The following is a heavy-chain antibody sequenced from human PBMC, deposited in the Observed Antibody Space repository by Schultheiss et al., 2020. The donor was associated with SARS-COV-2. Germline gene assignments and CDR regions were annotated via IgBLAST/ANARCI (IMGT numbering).Heavy chain of an antibody. CDR3: ARDRCSGGSCYPNWFDP. J-gene: IGHJ5*02. CDR2: ISSSSSYI. CDR1: GFTFSSYE. D-gene: IGHD2-15*01. Sequence: GESLKISCAASGFTFSSYEMNWVRQAPGKGLEWVSSISSSSSYIYYADSVKGRFTISRDNAKNSLYLQMNSLRAEDTAVYYCARDRCSGGSCYPNWFDPWGQGTLVTVSS. V-gene: IGHV3-21*01.